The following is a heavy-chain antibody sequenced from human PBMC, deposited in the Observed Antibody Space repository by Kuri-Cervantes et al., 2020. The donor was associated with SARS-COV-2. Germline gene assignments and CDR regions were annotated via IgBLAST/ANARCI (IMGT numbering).Heavy chain of an antibody. Sequence: GESLKISCAASGFTFSSYWMHWVRQAPGKGLEWVSSISSSSSYIYYADSVKGRFTISRDNAKNSLYLQMNSLRAEDTAVYYCARVGGGEQQLLYPFDYWGQGTLVTVSS. J-gene: IGHJ4*02. V-gene: IGHV3-21*04. CDR2: ISSSSSYI. CDR1: GFTFSSYW. D-gene: IGHD6-13*01. CDR3: ARVGGGEQQLLYPFDY.